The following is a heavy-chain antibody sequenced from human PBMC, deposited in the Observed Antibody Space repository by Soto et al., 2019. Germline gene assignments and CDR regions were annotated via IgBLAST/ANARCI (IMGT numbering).Heavy chain of an antibody. Sequence: SVKVSCKASGDTFAFYSINWVRQAPGLGLEWMGRINPILSMSNYAQRFQGRVTMTADKSTSTAYMVLNSLRSEDTAMYYCATSYGSGYRAFDYWGQGALVTVSS. CDR3: ATSYGSGYRAFDY. CDR2: INPILSMS. V-gene: IGHV1-69*02. D-gene: IGHD3-10*01. J-gene: IGHJ4*02. CDR1: GDTFAFYS.